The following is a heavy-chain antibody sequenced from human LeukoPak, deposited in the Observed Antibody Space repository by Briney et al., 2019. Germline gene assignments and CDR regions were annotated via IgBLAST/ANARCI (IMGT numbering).Heavy chain of an antibody. CDR3: AKQRAGQLLYWGPFDY. J-gene: IGHJ4*02. CDR1: GFTFSSYA. V-gene: IGHV3-23*01. Sequence: GGSLRLSCAASGFTFSSYAMSWVRQAPGKGLEWVSAISGSGGSTYYADSVKGRLTISRDNSKNTLYLQMNSLRAEDTAVYYCAKQRAGQLLYWGPFDYWGQGTLVTVSS. CDR2: ISGSGGST. D-gene: IGHD2-2*02.